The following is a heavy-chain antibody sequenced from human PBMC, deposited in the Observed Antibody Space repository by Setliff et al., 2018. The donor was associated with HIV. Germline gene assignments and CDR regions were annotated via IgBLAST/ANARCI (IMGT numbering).Heavy chain of an antibody. V-gene: IGHV4-4*08. J-gene: IGHJ4*02. Sequence: SETLSLTCTVSGGSIRSFFWSWIRQPPGKGLEWIGHIYTSGSTNYNPSLKSQVTMSVDTSKNQFSLNLSSVTAADTAVYYCALDPGYRRDYWGQGTLVTVSS. CDR1: GGSIRSFF. CDR2: IYTSGST. CDR3: ALDPGYRRDY. D-gene: IGHD5-12*01.